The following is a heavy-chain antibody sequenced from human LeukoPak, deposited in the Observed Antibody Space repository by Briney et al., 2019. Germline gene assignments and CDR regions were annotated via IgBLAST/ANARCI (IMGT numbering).Heavy chain of an antibody. J-gene: IGHJ4*02. CDR3: AREGPYYDSSGAYYFDY. CDR1: GYTFTSYG. Sequence: ASVKVSCKASGYTFTSYGISWVRQAPGQGLEWMGWISAYNGNTNYAQKLQGRVTMTTDTSTSTAYMELRSPRSDDTAVYYCAREGPYYDSSGAYYFDYWGQGTLVTVSS. D-gene: IGHD3-22*01. V-gene: IGHV1-18*01. CDR2: ISAYNGNT.